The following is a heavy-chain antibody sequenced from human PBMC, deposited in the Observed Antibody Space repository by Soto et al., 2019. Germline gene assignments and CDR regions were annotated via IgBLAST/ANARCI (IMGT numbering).Heavy chain of an antibody. J-gene: IGHJ4*02. CDR3: AKDMGSSYCSGGSCYSGAPDY. D-gene: IGHD2-15*01. Sequence: GGSLILSCAASGFTFSSYAMSWVRQAPGKGLEWVSAISGSGGSTYYADSVKGRFTISRDNSKNTLYLQMNSLRAEDTAVYYCAKDMGSSYCSGGSCYSGAPDYWGQGTLVTVSS. CDR2: ISGSGGST. V-gene: IGHV3-23*01. CDR1: GFTFSSYA.